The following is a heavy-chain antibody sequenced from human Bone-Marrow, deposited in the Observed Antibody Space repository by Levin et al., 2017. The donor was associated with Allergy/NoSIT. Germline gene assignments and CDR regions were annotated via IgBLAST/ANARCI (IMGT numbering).Heavy chain of an antibody. CDR2: IYYSGDT. Sequence: SQTLSLTCSVSGDSISGSSFYWGWIRQTAGEGLEWIGHIYYSGDTHYNPSLENRVTISVDTSKNQFSLKLSSVTAADTAVYYCARVRGSSPTYWFDPWGQGTRVTVSS. CDR1: GDSISGSSFY. J-gene: IGHJ5*02. V-gene: IGHV4-39*07. CDR3: ARVRGSSPTYWFDP. D-gene: IGHD6-13*01.